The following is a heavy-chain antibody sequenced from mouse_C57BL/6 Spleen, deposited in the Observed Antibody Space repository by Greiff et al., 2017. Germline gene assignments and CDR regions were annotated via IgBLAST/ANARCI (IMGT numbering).Heavy chain of an antibody. J-gene: IGHJ1*03. Sequence: EVQLQQSGPELVKPGASVKISCKASGYTFTDYYMNWVKQSHGKSLEWIGDINPNNGGTSYNQKFKGKATLTVDKSSSTAYMELRSLTSEDAAVYYCAGSEGYEENFDVWGTGTTVTVSS. V-gene: IGHV1-26*01. D-gene: IGHD2-2*01. CDR3: AGSEGYEENFDV. CDR1: GYTFTDYY. CDR2: INPNNGGT.